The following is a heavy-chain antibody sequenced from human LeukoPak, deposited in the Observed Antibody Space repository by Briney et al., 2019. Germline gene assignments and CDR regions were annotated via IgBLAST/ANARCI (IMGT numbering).Heavy chain of an antibody. CDR2: IKQDGSEK. J-gene: IGHJ6*02. CDR3: ARDQGKDGDRNYYYGMDV. CDR1: GFTFSSYW. V-gene: IGHV3-7*01. D-gene: IGHD4-17*01. Sequence: GGSLRLSCAASGFTFSSYWMSWVRQAPGRGLEWVANIKQDGSEKYYVDSVKGRFTISRDNAKNSLYLQMNGLRAEDTAVYYCARDQGKDGDRNYYYGMDVWGQGTTVTVSS.